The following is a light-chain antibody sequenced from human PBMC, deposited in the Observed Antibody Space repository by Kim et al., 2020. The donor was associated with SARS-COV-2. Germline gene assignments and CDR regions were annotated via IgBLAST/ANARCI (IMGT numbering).Light chain of an antibody. CDR2: QDS. V-gene: IGLV3-1*01. CDR1: KLGDKY. Sequence: SYELTQPPSVSVSPGQTASITCSGDKLGDKYACWYQQKPGQSPVLVIYQDSKRPSGIPERFSGSNSGNTATLTISGTQAMDEADYYCQAWDSLNWVFGGGTQLTVL. J-gene: IGLJ3*02. CDR3: QAWDSLNWV.